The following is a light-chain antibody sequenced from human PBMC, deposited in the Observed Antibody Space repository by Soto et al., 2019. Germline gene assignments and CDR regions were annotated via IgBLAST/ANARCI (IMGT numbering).Light chain of an antibody. CDR2: EVS. Sequence: QSALTQPASVSGSPGQSITISCTGTSSDICGYNFVSWYQHHPGRAPKLMIYEVSNRPSGVSNRFSGSKSGDTASLTISGLQAEDEADYYCTSYRTTTTLLYVFGTGTKLTVL. J-gene: IGLJ1*01. CDR1: SSDICGYNF. CDR3: TSYRTTTTLLYV. V-gene: IGLV2-14*01.